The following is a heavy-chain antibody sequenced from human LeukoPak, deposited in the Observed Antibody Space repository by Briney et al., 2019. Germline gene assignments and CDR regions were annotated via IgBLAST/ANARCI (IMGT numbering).Heavy chain of an antibody. CDR2: IFNGGST. J-gene: IGHJ4*02. V-gene: IGHV3-53*01. CDR3: ARNGRYYDSSGYDFDY. CDR1: GFAVSSNH. Sequence: PGGSLRLSCAASGFAVSSNHMNWVRQAPGKGLEWVSVIFNGGSTYYADSVKGRFTISRDNSKNTLYLQMNSLRAEDTAVYYCARNGRYYDSSGYDFDYWGQGTLVTVSS. D-gene: IGHD3-22*01.